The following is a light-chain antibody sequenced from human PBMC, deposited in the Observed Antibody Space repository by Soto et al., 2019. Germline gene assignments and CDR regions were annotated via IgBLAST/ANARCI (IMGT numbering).Light chain of an antibody. Sequence: QSVLTQPPSASGTPGQRVTISCSDSSSNIGSNTVNWYQQLPGTAPKLLIDGNDQRPSVVPDRFSGSKSGTSASLAISGLQSEDEADYYCAAWDDRLNGYVFGNGTKLTVL. CDR1: SSNIGSNT. J-gene: IGLJ1*01. CDR3: AAWDDRLNGYV. CDR2: GND. V-gene: IGLV1-44*01.